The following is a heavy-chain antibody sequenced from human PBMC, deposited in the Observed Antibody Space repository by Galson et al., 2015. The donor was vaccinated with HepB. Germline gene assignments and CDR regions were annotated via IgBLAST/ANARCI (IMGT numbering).Heavy chain of an antibody. CDR2: VSSSGRST. D-gene: IGHD2-2*01. CDR1: GFNNHA. V-gene: IGHV3-23*01. CDR3: VKFRGNEVPAYYFGY. Sequence: SLRLSCAASGFNNHAMSLVREAPGKGLEWVSTVSSSGRSTYSAASVKGRFSISRDSTTNTRFLQMESLRVEDTAIYYCVKFRGNEVPAYYFGYWGQGTPVTVSS. J-gene: IGHJ4*02.